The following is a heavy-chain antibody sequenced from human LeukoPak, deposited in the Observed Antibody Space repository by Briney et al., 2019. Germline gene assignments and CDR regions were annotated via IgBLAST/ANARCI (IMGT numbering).Heavy chain of an antibody. D-gene: IGHD3-22*01. CDR1: GFTFSDYY. CDR3: ARDRLGDYDHSGYYDK. CDR2: ICDSGRTI. Sequence: PGGSLRLSSAASGFTFSDYYMSWIRQAPGKGLEWVSYICDSGRTIYYADSVKGRFTISRDNAKNPVYLQMDNLGAEDTAVYYCARDRLGDYDHSGYYDKWGQGTLVTVSS. V-gene: IGHV3-11*01. J-gene: IGHJ4*02.